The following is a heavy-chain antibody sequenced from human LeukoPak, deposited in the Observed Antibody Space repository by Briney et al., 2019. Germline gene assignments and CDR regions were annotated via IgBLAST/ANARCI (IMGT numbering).Heavy chain of an antibody. CDR1: GGSINSRPYY. D-gene: IGHD3-22*01. Sequence: SETLSLTCSVSGGSINSRPYYWGWLRQPPGKGLEWIGNIYYSGSTYYNPSLKSRVTISVDTSKNQFSLKLSSVTAADTAVYYCARDVFRRYYYDSSGYYYDYYYMDVWGKGTTVTVSS. CDR3: ARDVFRRYYYDSSGYYYDYYYMDV. J-gene: IGHJ6*03. CDR2: IYYSGST. V-gene: IGHV4-39*07.